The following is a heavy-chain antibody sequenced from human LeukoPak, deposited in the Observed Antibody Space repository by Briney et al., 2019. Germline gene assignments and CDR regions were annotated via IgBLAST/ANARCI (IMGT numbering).Heavy chain of an antibody. CDR2: IYPGDSDT. V-gene: IGHV5-51*01. CDR1: GYSFTSYW. Sequence: GESLKISCKGSGYSFTSYWIGWVRQMPGKGLEWMVIIYPGDSDTRYSPSFQGQVTISADKSISTAYLQWSSLKASDTAMYYCARSITIFGVVIMAWFDPWGQGTLATVSS. J-gene: IGHJ5*02. CDR3: ARSITIFGVVIMAWFDP. D-gene: IGHD3-3*01.